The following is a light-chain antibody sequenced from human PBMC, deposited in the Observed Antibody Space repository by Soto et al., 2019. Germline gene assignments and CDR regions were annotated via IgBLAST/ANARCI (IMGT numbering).Light chain of an antibody. Sequence: EIVLTQSPATLSLSPGERATLSCRASQSVSTYLAWYQQKPGQAPRLLIYGASNRASGIPARFSGSGSGTDLTLTISSLEPEDFAVYYCQQRNNGPMYAFGQGTKLEIK. CDR2: GAS. CDR3: QQRNNGPMYA. CDR1: QSVSTY. J-gene: IGKJ2*01. V-gene: IGKV3-11*01.